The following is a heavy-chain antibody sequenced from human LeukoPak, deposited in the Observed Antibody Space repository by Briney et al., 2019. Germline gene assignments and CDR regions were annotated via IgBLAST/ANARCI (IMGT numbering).Heavy chain of an antibody. V-gene: IGHV1-69*04. CDR3: ARDGGYNENYFDY. CDR2: IIPILGIA. J-gene: IGHJ4*02. D-gene: IGHD5-24*01. CDR1: GGTFSSYT. Sequence: GSSVKVSCKASGGTFSSYTISWVRQAPGQGLEGMGGIIPILGIANYAQKFQGRVTITADKSTSTAYMELSSLRSEDTAVYYCARDGGYNENYFDYWGQGTLVTVSS.